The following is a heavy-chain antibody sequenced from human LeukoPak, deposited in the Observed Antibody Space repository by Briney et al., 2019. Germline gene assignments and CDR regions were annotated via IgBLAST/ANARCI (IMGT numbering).Heavy chain of an antibody. CDR1: GFTFSSYA. CDR3: VADDY. J-gene: IGHJ4*02. CDR2: ISYDGSNK. Sequence: PGGSLRLSCAASGFTFSSYAMHWVRQAPGKGLEWVAVISYDGSNKYYADSVKGRFTISRDNSKSTLYLQMNSLRAEDTAVYYCVADDYWGQGTLVTVSS. V-gene: IGHV3-30-3*01.